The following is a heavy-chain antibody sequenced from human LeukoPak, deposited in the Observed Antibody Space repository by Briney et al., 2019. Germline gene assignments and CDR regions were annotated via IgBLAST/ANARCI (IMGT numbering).Heavy chain of an antibody. CDR3: ARIEAVTRGYNHAYYFDY. J-gene: IGHJ4*02. D-gene: IGHD5-18*01. CDR1: GGSINSFY. CDR2: IYHNWNT. Sequence: SETLSLTCTVSGGSINSFYWSWIRPPPEKGLEWIGNIYHNWNTYYNPSLKCRVTISVDTCKKQFSVKLRTATAAETAVYYCARIEAVTRGYNHAYYFDYWGQGTLVTVSS. V-gene: IGHV4-59*08.